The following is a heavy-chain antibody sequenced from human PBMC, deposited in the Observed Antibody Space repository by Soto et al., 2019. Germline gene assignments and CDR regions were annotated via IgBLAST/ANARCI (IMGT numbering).Heavy chain of an antibody. J-gene: IGHJ4*02. V-gene: IGHV4-4*02. CDR3: ARDRATIAAAAIFDC. Sequence: QVQLQESGPGLVKPSGTLSLTCAVSGGSISTSNWWSWVRQPPVKWLEWICEVYRTGSTNYNPSRESRLTISVDKSKNQSSLKRASVTAADPAVYYCARDRATIAAAAIFDCWGQGTLVTVSS. CDR2: VYRTGST. CDR1: GGSISTSNW. D-gene: IGHD6-13*01.